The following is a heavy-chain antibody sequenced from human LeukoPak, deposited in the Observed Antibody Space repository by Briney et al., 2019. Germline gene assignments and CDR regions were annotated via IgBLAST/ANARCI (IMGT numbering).Heavy chain of an antibody. CDR1: GYTFTGYY. Sequence: ASVKVSCKASGYTFTGYYMHWVRQAPGQGLEWMGWINPNSGGTNYAQKFQGRVTMTRDTSISTAYMELSGLRSDDTAVYYCTRGSSGYYYYFDYWGQGTLVTVSS. J-gene: IGHJ4*02. D-gene: IGHD3-22*01. CDR3: TRGSSGYYYYFDY. V-gene: IGHV1-2*02. CDR2: INPNSGGT.